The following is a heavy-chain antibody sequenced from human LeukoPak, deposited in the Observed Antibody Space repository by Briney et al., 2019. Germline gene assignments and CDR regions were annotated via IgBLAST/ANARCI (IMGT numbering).Heavy chain of an antibody. CDR1: GGTFSSYA. D-gene: IGHD3-10*01. V-gene: IGHV1-69*13. J-gene: IGHJ5*02. Sequence: SVKVSCKASGGTFSSYAISWVRQAPGRGLEWMGGIIPIFGTANYAQKFQGRVTITADESTSTAYMELSSLRSEDTAVYYCAREPGMYYYGSEYNWFDPWGQGTLVTVSP. CDR3: AREPGMYYYGSEYNWFDP. CDR2: IIPIFGTA.